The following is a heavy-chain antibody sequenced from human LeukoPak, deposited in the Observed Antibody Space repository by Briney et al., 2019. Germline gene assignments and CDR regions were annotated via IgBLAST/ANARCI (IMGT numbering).Heavy chain of an antibody. CDR3: ARDSPLTGTTYYFDY. V-gene: IGHV1-69*13. CDR1: GGTFSSYA. Sequence: ASVKVSCKASGGTFSSYAISWVRQPPGQGLEWMGGIIPIFGTANYAQKFQGRVTITADESTSTAYMELSSLRSEDTAVYYCARDSPLTGTTYYFDYWGQGTLVTVSS. J-gene: IGHJ4*02. CDR2: IIPIFGTA. D-gene: IGHD1-20*01.